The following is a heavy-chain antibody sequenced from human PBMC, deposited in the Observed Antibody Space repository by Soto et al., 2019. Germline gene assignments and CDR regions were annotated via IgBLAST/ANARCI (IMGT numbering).Heavy chain of an antibody. CDR1: GFTFSIYS. V-gene: IGHV3-21*01. Sequence: PGGSLRLSCAASGFTFSIYSMNWFRQAPGKGLEWVLSISSSSSYIYYADSVKGRFTISRDNAKNSLYLQMNSLRAEDTAVYYCARDQGTGGRYYYYYGMDVWGQGTTVTVSS. CDR2: ISSSSSYI. D-gene: IGHD3-16*01. J-gene: IGHJ6*02. CDR3: ARDQGTGGRYYYYYGMDV.